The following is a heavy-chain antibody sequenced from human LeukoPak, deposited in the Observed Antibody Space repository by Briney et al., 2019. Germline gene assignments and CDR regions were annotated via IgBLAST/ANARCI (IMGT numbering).Heavy chain of an antibody. D-gene: IGHD2/OR15-2a*01. CDR1: GDFITRYY. CDR2: VHYSGIT. Sequence: PSETLSLTCIASGDFITRYYWSWIRQPPGKGLEWIGYVHYSGITNYSPSLKSRVTISVDTSKRHFSLSLTSVTAADTAVYYCTRGPPVTVPPDQYYYVDVWGKGTMVTVSS. J-gene: IGHJ6*03. V-gene: IGHV4-59*01. CDR3: TRGPPVTVPPDQYYYVDV.